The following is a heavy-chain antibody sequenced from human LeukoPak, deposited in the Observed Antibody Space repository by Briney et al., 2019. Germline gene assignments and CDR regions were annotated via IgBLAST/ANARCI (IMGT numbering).Heavy chain of an antibody. D-gene: IGHD1-1*01. J-gene: IGHJ5*02. CDR1: GFSFSSFW. CDR2: IKHDGTDK. V-gene: IGHV3-7*01. Sequence: GGSLRLSCAASGFSFSSFWMSWVRQAPGKGLGWVANIKHDGTDKFYVDSVKGRFSISRDNAKNSVYLQMNSLRAEDTAVYYCARDSNSHWYDRTRNWFDPWGQGTLVTVSS. CDR3: ARDSNSHWYDRTRNWFDP.